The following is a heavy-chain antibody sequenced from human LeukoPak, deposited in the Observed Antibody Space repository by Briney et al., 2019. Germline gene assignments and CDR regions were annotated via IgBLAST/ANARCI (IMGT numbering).Heavy chain of an antibody. Sequence: PGGSLRLSCAASGFTFNSYWMSWVRQAPGKGLEWVANIKKDGSEKYYVDSVKGRFTISRDNAKKLLYLQMNSLRAEDTAVYYCARDGTGIWSGSDYWGQGTLVTVSS. V-gene: IGHV3-7*01. CDR3: ARDGTGIWSGSDY. CDR2: IKKDGSEK. CDR1: GFTFNSYW. J-gene: IGHJ4*02. D-gene: IGHD3-3*01.